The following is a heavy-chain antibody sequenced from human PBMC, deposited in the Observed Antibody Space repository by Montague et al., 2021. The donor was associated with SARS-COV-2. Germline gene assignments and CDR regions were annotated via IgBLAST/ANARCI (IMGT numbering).Heavy chain of an antibody. CDR1: GASVTSTNW. CDR2: TYHTGNT. J-gene: IGHJ4*02. D-gene: IGHD3-22*01. Sequence: SETLSLTCGVSGASVTSTNWWSWVRQPTGKGLEWIGETYHTGNTNYSPSLKNRVSISLDKSKNQLSLRLNSVTAADTAVYYCASPKEGSGYYRPFDYWGQGILVTVSS. V-gene: IGHV4-4*02. CDR3: ASPKEGSGYYRPFDY.